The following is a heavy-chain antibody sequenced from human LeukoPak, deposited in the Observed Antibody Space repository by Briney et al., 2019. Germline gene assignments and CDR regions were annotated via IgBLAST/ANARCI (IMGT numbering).Heavy chain of an antibody. V-gene: IGHV4-59*01. D-gene: IGHD3-22*01. J-gene: IGHJ4*02. CDR1: GGSFSGYY. CDR3: ARAQKKYYYDSSGYHSRDYFDY. CDR2: IYYSGSS. Sequence: NPSETLSLTCAVYGGSFSGYYWNWIRQPPGKGLEWIGHIYYSGSSNYNPSLKSRVTISVDTSKNQFSLKLSSVTAADTAVYYCARAQKKYYYDSSGYHSRDYFDYWGQGTLVTVSS.